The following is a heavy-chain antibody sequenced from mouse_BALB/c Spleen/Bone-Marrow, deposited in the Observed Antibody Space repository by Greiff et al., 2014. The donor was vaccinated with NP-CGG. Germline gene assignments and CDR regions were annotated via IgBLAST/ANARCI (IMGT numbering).Heavy chain of an antibody. J-gene: IGHJ3*01. Sequence: QVQLQQSGAELVMPGASVKMSCKASGHTFTDYWMHWVKQRPGQGLEWIGAIDTSDSYTSYNQKFMGKATLTVDESSNTAYMQLSSLTSEDSAVYYCARSDYRYDPLAYWGQGTLVTVSA. CDR2: IDTSDSYT. V-gene: IGHV1-69*01. CDR3: ARSDYRYDPLAY. CDR1: GHTFTDYW. D-gene: IGHD2-14*01.